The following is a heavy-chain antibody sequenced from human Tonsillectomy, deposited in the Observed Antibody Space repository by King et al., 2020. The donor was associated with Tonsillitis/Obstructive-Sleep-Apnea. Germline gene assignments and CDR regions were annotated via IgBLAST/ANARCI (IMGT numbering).Heavy chain of an antibody. J-gene: IGHJ3*02. D-gene: IGHD2-2*01. Sequence: VQLQKWGAGLLKPSETLSLTCAVYGGSFSGYYWSWIRQPPGKGLEWIGEINHSGSTNYNPSLKSRVTISVDTSKNQFSLKLSSVTAADTAVYYCARLKVVVVPAAPRGAFDIWGQGTMVTVSS. CDR2: INHSGST. CDR1: GGSFSGYY. CDR3: ARLKVVVVPAAPRGAFDI. V-gene: IGHV4-34*01.